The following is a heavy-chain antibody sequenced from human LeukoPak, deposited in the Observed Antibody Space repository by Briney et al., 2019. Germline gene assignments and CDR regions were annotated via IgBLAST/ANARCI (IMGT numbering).Heavy chain of an antibody. J-gene: IGHJ4*02. D-gene: IGHD3-3*01. V-gene: IGHV1-46*01. CDR1: GYTFTSYY. Sequence: GASVKVSCKASGYTFTSYYMHWVRQAPGQGLEWMGIINPSGGSTSYAQKFQGRVTMTRDTSTSTVYMELSSLRSEDTAVYYCARDYYDFWSGYFGGDYWGQGTLVTVSS. CDR2: INPSGGST. CDR3: ARDYYDFWSGYFGGDY.